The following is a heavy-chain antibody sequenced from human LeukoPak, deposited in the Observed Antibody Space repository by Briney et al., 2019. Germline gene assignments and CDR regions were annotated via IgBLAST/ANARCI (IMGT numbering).Heavy chain of an antibody. CDR2: IHYGGSA. Sequence: SETLSLTCTVSGASISSTSYYWGWIRQPPEKGLQWIGSIHYGGSAYYNPSLKSRITISVETSKNQFSLKLSSVTATDTAVYYCARLTFYYDGSGYYFDYWGQGTLVTVSS. D-gene: IGHD3-22*01. CDR3: ARLTFYYDGSGYYFDY. V-gene: IGHV4-39*01. J-gene: IGHJ4*02. CDR1: GASISSTSYY.